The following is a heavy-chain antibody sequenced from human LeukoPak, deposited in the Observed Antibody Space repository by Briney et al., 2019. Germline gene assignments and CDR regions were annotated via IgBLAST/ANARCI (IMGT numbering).Heavy chain of an antibody. Sequence: SETLSLTCTVSGGSISSGGYYWSWIRQHPGKGLEWIGYIYYSGSTNYNPSLKSRVTISVGTSKNQFSLQLSSVTAADTAVYYCAREPLRAESRWFDPWGQGSLVTVSS. CDR2: IYYSGST. CDR1: GGSISSGGYY. J-gene: IGHJ5*02. CDR3: AREPLRAESRWFDP. D-gene: IGHD1-26*01. V-gene: IGHV4-61*08.